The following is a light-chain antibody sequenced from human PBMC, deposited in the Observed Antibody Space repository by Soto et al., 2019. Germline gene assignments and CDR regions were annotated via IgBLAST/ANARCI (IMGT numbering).Light chain of an antibody. J-gene: IGKJ2*01. V-gene: IGKV1-12*01. CDR1: QGISVW. CDR2: GAS. Sequence: DIQMTQSPSSVSASVGDTVTITCRASQGISVWLAWYQQKPGQAPRLLIYGASTLHHGVPSRFRGSGSGTDFTLTINSLQPEDFATYYCQQAASFPHTFGQGTKLDIK. CDR3: QQAASFPHT.